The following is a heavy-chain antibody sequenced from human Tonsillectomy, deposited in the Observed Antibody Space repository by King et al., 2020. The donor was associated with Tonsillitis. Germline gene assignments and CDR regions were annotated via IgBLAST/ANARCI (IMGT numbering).Heavy chain of an antibody. J-gene: IGHJ6*02. D-gene: IGHD4-11*01. CDR3: ARDYTNSPPYYYYGMDV. V-gene: IGHV3-21*03. Sequence: DVQLVESGGGLVNPGGSLRLSCAASGFTFSTYTMNWVRQAPGKGLEWVSSISSSSTYIYYADSVKGRLTISRDNAKNSLYLQMNSLRAEDTAIYYCARDYTNSPPYYYYGMDVWGQGTTVTVSS. CDR1: GFTFSTYT. CDR2: ISSSSTYI.